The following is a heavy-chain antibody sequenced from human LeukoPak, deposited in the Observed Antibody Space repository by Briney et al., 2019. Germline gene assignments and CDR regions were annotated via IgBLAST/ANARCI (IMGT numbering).Heavy chain of an antibody. CDR2: ISLRGLT. Sequence: SETLSLTCGVSGGSISGTNWWSWVRQPPGQGLEWIGEISLRGLTNYNPSLRSRLTMSLDESKNQVSLNLTSVTAADTAVYYCARGTGGAAAADFDPWGQGTLVTVSS. J-gene: IGHJ5*02. CDR3: ARGTGGAAAADFDP. D-gene: IGHD6-13*01. CDR1: GGSISGTNW. V-gene: IGHV4-4*02.